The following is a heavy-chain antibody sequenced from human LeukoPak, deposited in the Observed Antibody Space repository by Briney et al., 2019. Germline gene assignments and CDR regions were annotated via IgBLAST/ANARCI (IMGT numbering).Heavy chain of an antibody. CDR2: IIPIFGTA. Sequence: SVKVSCKASGGTFSSYAISWVRQAPGQGLEWMGGIIPIFGTANYAQKFQGRVTITADKSTSTAYMELSSLRSEDTAVYYCAGPSIVVVPAAIRDYYYYMDVWGKGTTVTISS. J-gene: IGHJ6*03. CDR1: GGTFSSYA. CDR3: AGPSIVVVPAAIRDYYYYMDV. D-gene: IGHD2-2*01. V-gene: IGHV1-69*06.